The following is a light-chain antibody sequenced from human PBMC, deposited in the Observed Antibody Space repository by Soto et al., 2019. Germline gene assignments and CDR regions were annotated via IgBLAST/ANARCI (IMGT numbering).Light chain of an antibody. V-gene: IGKV4-1*01. CDR3: QQYYSTWT. CDR2: WAS. CDR1: QSVLYSSNNKNY. Sequence: DIVMTQSPDSLAVSLGERATINCKSSQSVLYSSNNKNYLAWYRQKPGQPPKLLIYWASTRESGVPDRFSGSGSGTDFTLTISSLQAEDVAVYYCQQYYSTWTFGQGTKVDIK. J-gene: IGKJ1*01.